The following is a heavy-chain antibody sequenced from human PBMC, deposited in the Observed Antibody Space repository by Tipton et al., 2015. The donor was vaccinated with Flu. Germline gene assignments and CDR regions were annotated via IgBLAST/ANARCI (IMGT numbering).Heavy chain of an antibody. D-gene: IGHD3-10*01. CDR1: GYSISSGYY. Sequence: TLSLTCTVSGYSISSGYYWGWIRQPPGKGLEWIGSIYHSGSTYYNPSLKSRVTISVDTSKNQFSLKQSSVTAADAAVYYCARGSLWFGELEKYGFDPWGQGTLVTVSS. J-gene: IGHJ5*02. V-gene: IGHV4-38-2*02. CDR3: ARGSLWFGELEKYGFDP. CDR2: IYHSGST.